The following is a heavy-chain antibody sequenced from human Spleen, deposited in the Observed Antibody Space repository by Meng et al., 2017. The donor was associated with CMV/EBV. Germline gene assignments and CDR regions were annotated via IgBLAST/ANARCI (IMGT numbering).Heavy chain of an antibody. Sequence: ASVKVSCKASGGTFSSYAISWVRQAPGQGLEWMGWISAYNGNTNYAQKLQGRVTMTTDTSTSTAYMELRSLRSDDTAVYHCVKARGDGYTDSFDVWGQGTMVTVSS. J-gene: IGHJ3*01. CDR1: GGTFSSYA. CDR3: VKARGDGYTDSFDV. D-gene: IGHD5-24*01. CDR2: ISAYNGNT. V-gene: IGHV1-18*01.